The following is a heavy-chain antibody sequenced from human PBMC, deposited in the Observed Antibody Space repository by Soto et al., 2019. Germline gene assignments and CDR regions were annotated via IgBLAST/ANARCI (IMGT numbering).Heavy chain of an antibody. Sequence: ELRLLESGGGLVQPGGSLRLSCAASGFPFSSRAMSWVRQARGKGLEWVSAISGSGTITYYADSVKGRFTISRDTPKNTLYLQMNSLRADDTAVYYCAEWARYCSGADCRAWGQGTLVTVSS. CDR3: AEWARYCSGADCRA. J-gene: IGHJ5*02. D-gene: IGHD2-15*01. V-gene: IGHV3-23*01. CDR2: ISGSGTIT. CDR1: GFPFSSRA.